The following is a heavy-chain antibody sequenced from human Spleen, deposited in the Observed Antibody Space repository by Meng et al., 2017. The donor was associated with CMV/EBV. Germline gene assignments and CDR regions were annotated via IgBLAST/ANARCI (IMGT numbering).Heavy chain of an antibody. V-gene: IGHV3-11*01. D-gene: IGHD3-16*01. CDR2: ISYSGHDI. CDR1: GFTVSDYY. J-gene: IGHJ1*01. CDR3: VRDHPVAVWYFHH. Sequence: AASGFTVSDYYMSWIRQAPGKGLEWISLISYSGHDIKYADSVKGRFTISRDNAKNSVFLQMNSLRADDTAVYYCVRDHPVAVWYFHHWGQGTLVTVSS.